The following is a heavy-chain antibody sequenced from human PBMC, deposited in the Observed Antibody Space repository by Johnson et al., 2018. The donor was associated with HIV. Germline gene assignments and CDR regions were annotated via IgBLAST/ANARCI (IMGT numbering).Heavy chain of an antibody. J-gene: IGHJ3*02. CDR2: ITYDGRNK. CDR3: VRDQGSGWPTNAFDI. CDR1: GFTFDDFG. D-gene: IGHD6-19*01. V-gene: IGHV3-33*08. Sequence: QVQLVESGGGVVRPGGSLRLSCAASGFTFDDFGMSWVRLAQGKGLEWVAVITYDGRNKYYADFVKGRFIISRDNSKNMTNLQMNGLSGEDTADYYCVRDQGSGWPTNAFDIWGQGTRVTVSS.